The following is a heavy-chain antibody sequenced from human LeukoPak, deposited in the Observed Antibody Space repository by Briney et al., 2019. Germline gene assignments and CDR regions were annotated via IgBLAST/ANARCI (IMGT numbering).Heavy chain of an antibody. V-gene: IGHV4-30-4*01. Sequence: PSETLSLTCTVSGGSISSGDYYWSWIRQPPGNALEWIGYIYYSGSTYYNPSLKSRVTISVDTSKNQFSLKLSSVTAADTAVYYCARWGYGSGSYYNKGFDYWGQGTLVTVSS. J-gene: IGHJ4*02. CDR2: IYYSGST. CDR3: ARWGYGSGSYYNKGFDY. CDR1: GGSISSGDYY. D-gene: IGHD3-10*01.